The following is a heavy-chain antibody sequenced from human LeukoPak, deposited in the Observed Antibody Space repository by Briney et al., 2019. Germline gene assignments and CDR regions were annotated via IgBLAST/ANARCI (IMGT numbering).Heavy chain of an antibody. CDR1: GGSISSYY. D-gene: IGHD3-10*01. V-gene: IGHV4-4*07. CDR2: IYTSGST. J-gene: IGHJ4*02. Sequence: SETLSLTCTVSGGSISSYYWSWIRQPAGKGLEWTGRIYTSGSTNYNPSLKSRVTMSVDTSKNQFSLKLSSVTAADTAVYYCARDSRFGELLLHWGQGTLVTVSS. CDR3: ARDSRFGELLLH.